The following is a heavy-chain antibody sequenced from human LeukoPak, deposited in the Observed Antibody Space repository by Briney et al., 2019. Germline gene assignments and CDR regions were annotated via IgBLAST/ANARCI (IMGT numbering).Heavy chain of an antibody. V-gene: IGHV4-59*08. Sequence: GSLRLSCAASGFTFSSYGMHWVRQAPGKGLELIGYIYYSGSTKYNPSLKSRVTISVDTSKNQFSLKLSSVTAADTAVYYCASSRLQHLDYWGQGTLVTVSS. CDR3: ASSRLQHLDY. J-gene: IGHJ4*02. CDR2: IYYSGST. D-gene: IGHD5-24*01. CDR1: GFTFSSYG.